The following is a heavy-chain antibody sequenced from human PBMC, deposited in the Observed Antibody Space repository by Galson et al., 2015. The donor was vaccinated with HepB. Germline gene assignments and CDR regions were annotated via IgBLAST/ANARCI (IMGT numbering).Heavy chain of an antibody. Sequence: TLSLTCTVSGGSISSGGYYWSWIRQHPGKGLEWMGYIYYSGSTYYNPSLKSRVTISVSPLKNQFSLKLNSVTAADTAMYYCARDLTTGGWFDPWGQGTLVTVSS. D-gene: IGHD4-11*01. CDR3: ARDLTTGGWFDP. V-gene: IGHV4-31*03. CDR1: GGSISSGGYY. CDR2: IYYSGST. J-gene: IGHJ5*02.